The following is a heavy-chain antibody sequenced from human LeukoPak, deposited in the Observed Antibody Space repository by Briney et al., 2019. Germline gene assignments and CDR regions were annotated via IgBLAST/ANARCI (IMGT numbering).Heavy chain of an antibody. J-gene: IGHJ4*02. CDR3: ARQPTYYYGSGSYYKGNQAPDY. D-gene: IGHD3-10*01. CDR1: GYSFTSYW. CDR2: IYPGDSDT. Sequence: GESLKISCKGSGYSFTSYWIGWVRQMPGKGLEWMGIIYPGDSDTRYSPSFQGQVTISADKSISTAYLQWSSLKASDTAMYYCARQPTYYYGSGSYYKGNQAPDYWGQGTLVTVSS. V-gene: IGHV5-51*01.